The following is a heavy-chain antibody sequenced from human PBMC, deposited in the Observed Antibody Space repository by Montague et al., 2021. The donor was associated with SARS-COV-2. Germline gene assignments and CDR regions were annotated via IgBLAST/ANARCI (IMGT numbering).Heavy chain of an antibody. J-gene: IGHJ5*02. V-gene: IGHV2-5*02. Sequence: PALVKPTQTLTLTCTFSGFSLSTSGVGVGWIRQPPGKALECLALIYWDDDKRYSPSLKNRLTVMKDTSKNQVVLTMTNMDPVDTATYYCARIYSSSWYEYNWFDPWGQGTLVTVSS. CDR1: GFSLSTSGVG. D-gene: IGHD6-13*01. CDR3: ARIYSSSWYEYNWFDP. CDR2: IYWDDDK.